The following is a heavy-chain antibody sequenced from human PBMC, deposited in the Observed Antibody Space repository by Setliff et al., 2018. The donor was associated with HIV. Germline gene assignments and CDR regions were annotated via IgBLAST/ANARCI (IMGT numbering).Heavy chain of an antibody. CDR3: ATDPQKGGYYYYYMDV. D-gene: IGHD2-15*01. CDR2: ISGYNGDT. V-gene: IGHV1-18*01. CDR1: GYTFTSYG. J-gene: IGHJ6*03. Sequence: ASVKVSCKASGYTFTSYGISWLRQAPGQGLEWMGWISGYNGDTHSTQKFQGRVTMTTDTSTNTAYMEVRSLRSDDTAVYYCATDPQKGGYYYYYMDVWGKGTTVTVSS.